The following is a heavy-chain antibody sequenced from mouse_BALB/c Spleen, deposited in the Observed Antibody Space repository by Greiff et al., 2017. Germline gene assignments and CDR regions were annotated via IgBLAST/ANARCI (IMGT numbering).Heavy chain of an antibody. V-gene: IGHV6-6*02. CDR3: TTYRYGYFDV. Sequence: EVKLQESGGGLVQPGGSMKLSCVASGFTFSNYWMNWVRQSPEKGLEWVAEIRLKSNNYATHYAESVKGRFTISRDDSKSSVYLQMNNLRAEDTGIYYCTTYRYGYFDVWGAGTTVTVSS. D-gene: IGHD2-14*01. CDR1: GFTFSNYW. J-gene: IGHJ1*01. CDR2: IRLKSNNYAT.